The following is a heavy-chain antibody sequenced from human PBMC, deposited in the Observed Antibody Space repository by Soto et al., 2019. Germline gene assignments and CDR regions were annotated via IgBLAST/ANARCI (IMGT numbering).Heavy chain of an antibody. Sequence: ASVKVSCKASGYTFTRYGISCVRQAPGQGLEWMGWISAYNGNTNYAQKLQGRVTMTTDTSTSTAYMELRSLRSDDTAVYYCARGMAIVLVPAAMNYYGMDVWGQGTTVTVSS. D-gene: IGHD2-2*01. J-gene: IGHJ6*02. CDR1: GYTFTRYG. CDR2: ISAYNGNT. V-gene: IGHV1-18*01. CDR3: ARGMAIVLVPAAMNYYGMDV.